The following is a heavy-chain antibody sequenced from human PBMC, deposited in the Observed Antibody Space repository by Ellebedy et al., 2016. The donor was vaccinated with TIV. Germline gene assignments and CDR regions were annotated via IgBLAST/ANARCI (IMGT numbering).Heavy chain of an antibody. D-gene: IGHD3-9*01. Sequence: GESLKISXAASGFTFSSYAMSWVRQAPGKGLEWVSAISGSGGSTYYADSVKGRFTISRDNSKNTLYLQMNSLRAEDTAVYYCAKDRILRYFDWLPVDAFDIWGQGTMVTVSS. CDR2: ISGSGGST. CDR3: AKDRILRYFDWLPVDAFDI. V-gene: IGHV3-23*01. J-gene: IGHJ3*02. CDR1: GFTFSSYA.